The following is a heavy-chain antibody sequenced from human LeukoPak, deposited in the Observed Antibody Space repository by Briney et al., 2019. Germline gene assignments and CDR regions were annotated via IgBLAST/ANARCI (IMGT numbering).Heavy chain of an antibody. CDR3: ARPYCGGDCYPGQGNWFDP. CDR2: ISSSSSTI. V-gene: IGHV3-48*02. Sequence: GGSLGLSCAASGFTFSSYSMNWVRQAPGKGLEWVSYISSSSSTIYYADSVKGRFTISRDNAKNSLYLQMNSLRDEDTAVYYCARPYCGGDCYPGQGNWFDPWGQGTLVTVSS. D-gene: IGHD2-21*02. CDR1: GFTFSSYS. J-gene: IGHJ5*02.